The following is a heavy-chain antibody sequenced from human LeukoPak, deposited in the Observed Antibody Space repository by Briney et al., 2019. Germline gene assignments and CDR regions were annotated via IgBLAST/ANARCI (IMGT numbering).Heavy chain of an antibody. Sequence: GRSLRLSCAASGFTFVDYAMHWVRQAPGKGLEWVSGITWNSGSIGYVDSVRGRFTISRDNAKNSLHLQMSSLRAEDTALYFCVKEGVHGVGFDYWGQGTLVAISS. J-gene: IGHJ4*02. D-gene: IGHD2-8*01. V-gene: IGHV3-9*01. CDR2: ITWNSGSI. CDR3: VKEGVHGVGFDY. CDR1: GFTFVDYA.